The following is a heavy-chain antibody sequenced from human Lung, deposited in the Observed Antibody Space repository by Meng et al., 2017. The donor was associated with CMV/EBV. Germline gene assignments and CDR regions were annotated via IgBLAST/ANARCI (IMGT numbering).Heavy chain of an antibody. CDR1: GDSITNHNG. J-gene: IGHJ1*01. Sequence: QVHLPVAGPALVQPSETLSLTCATSGDSITNHNGWAWVRQPPGKGLEGIGEIPHRGSSAYNPSLKSRVSMSIDKSKNQFSLKLTSVTAADTAVYHCLRRSGGSVWGQGTLVTVSS. V-gene: IGHV4-4*02. CDR3: LRRSGGSV. D-gene: IGHD3-10*01. CDR2: IPHRGSS.